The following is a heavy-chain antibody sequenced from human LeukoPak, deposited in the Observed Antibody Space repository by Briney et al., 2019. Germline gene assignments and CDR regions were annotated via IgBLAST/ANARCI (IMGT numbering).Heavy chain of an antibody. Sequence: GASVKVSCKASGYTFTSYYMHWVRQAPGQGLEWMGIINPSGGSTSYAQKFQGRVTITADESTSTAYMELSSLRSEDTAVYYCARGRRYCSSTSCYEGGYAFDIWGQGTMVTVSS. CDR2: INPSGGST. CDR1: GYTFTSYY. V-gene: IGHV1-46*01. CDR3: ARGRRYCSSTSCYEGGYAFDI. D-gene: IGHD2-2*01. J-gene: IGHJ3*02.